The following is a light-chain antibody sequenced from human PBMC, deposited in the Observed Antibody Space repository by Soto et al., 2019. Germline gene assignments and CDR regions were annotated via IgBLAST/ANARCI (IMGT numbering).Light chain of an antibody. Sequence: DIQMTQSPSTLSASVGDRVTITCRASQSISSWLAWYQQKPGKAPKLLIYDASSLESGVPSRFSGSGAGTDCTRTISRLEPEDVSVDSCRQYGSSPRTFGQGTKVDIK. V-gene: IGKV1-5*01. CDR3: RQYGSSPRT. CDR2: DAS. J-gene: IGKJ1*01. CDR1: QSISSW.